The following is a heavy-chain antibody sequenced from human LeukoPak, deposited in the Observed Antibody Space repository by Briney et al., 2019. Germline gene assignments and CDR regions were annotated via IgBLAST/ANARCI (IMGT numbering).Heavy chain of an antibody. CDR3: AREVAAGDVNWFDP. J-gene: IGHJ5*02. CDR2: IKQDGSEK. CDR1: GFTFSSFA. Sequence: GGSLRLSCVASGFTFSSFALDWVRQAPGKGLEWVANIKQDGSEKYFVDSVKGRFTISRDNTKNSLYLQMNSLRAEDTAMYYCAREVAAGDVNWFDPWGQGTLVTVSS. V-gene: IGHV3-7*01. D-gene: IGHD6-13*01.